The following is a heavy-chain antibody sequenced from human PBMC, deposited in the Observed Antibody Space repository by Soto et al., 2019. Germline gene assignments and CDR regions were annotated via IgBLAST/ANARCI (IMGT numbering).Heavy chain of an antibody. CDR3: ARSTGGDACHF. D-gene: IGHD2-8*02. J-gene: IGHJ3*01. CDR1: GGSLTSNDW. Sequence: QVQLQESGAGLVKPSGTLSLSCAVSGGSLTSNDWWKWVRQAPAQWLEWVGQSHHSGSTFDKPSLRRRITISIDVSANQFSLNLDSVTAAGTGLCNGARSTGGDACHFWGQRTMVNVPS. V-gene: IGHV4-4*02. CDR2: SHHSGST.